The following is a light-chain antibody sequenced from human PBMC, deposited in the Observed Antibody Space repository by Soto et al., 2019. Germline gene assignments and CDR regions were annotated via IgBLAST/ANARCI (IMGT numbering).Light chain of an antibody. CDR1: RSDVGTYNL. J-gene: IGLJ1*01. CDR3: CAYAYSPYI. CDR2: EVS. V-gene: IGLV2-23*02. Sequence: LTQPASVSGSPGQSIIISCTGTRSDVGTYNLVSWYQHHPGKAPKLLIYEVSKRPSGVSNRFSGSKSGNTASLTISGLQAKDEADYYCCAYAYSPYIFGSGTKVTVL.